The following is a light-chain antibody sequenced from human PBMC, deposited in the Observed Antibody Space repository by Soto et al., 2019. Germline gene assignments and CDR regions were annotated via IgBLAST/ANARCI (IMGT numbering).Light chain of an antibody. CDR1: QDLSNY. CDR3: QQYDNLPLT. J-gene: IGKJ4*01. Sequence: DIQMTQSPSSLSASVGDRVTITCQASQDLSNYLNWYQQKPGKAPKLLIYDASNLETGVPSRLSGSGSGTDFTFTISSLQPEDIATYYCQQYDNLPLTFCGGTKVEIK. CDR2: DAS. V-gene: IGKV1-33*01.